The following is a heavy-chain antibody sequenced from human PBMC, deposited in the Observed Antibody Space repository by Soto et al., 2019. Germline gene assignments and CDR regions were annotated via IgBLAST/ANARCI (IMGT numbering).Heavy chain of an antibody. Sequence: QVHLQESGPGLVKPSETLSLTCTVSSGSISGYYWSWIRQPPGKGLEFIGYISYIGNTHYNPSLMSRVTISIDTSKNQFSLKVTSVTAADTAVYYCARFDFGDYRGLDYWGQGTLVTVSS. V-gene: IGHV4-59*08. J-gene: IGHJ4*02. CDR2: ISYIGNT. CDR1: SGSISGYY. D-gene: IGHD4-17*01. CDR3: ARFDFGDYRGLDY.